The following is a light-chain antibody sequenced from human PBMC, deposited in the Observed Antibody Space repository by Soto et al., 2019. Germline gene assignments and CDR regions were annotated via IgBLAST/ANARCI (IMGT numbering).Light chain of an antibody. CDR3: QQYDNWPPGT. CDR2: GAS. CDR1: QSVSAN. J-gene: IGKJ1*01. Sequence: EIVMTQSPATLSVSPGERVTLSCRASQSVSANLSCYQQKPGQAPRLLVYGASTRATGIPARFSGGGSGTEFTLTISSRQSEDFAVYYCQQYDNWPPGTFGQGTKVEIK. V-gene: IGKV3-15*01.